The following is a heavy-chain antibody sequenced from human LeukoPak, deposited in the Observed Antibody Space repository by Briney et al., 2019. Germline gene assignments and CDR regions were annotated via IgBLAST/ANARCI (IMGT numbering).Heavy chain of an antibody. V-gene: IGHV3-7*01. Sequence: GGSLRLSCAASGFTFTDYWMTWVRQAPGQGLEWMANIRQDGGATFYGDSVKGRFTISRDNAKNSLFLQMNCLRAEDTAVYYCATSKDTAGGPYWGQGTLVTVSS. CDR3: ATSKDTAGGPY. J-gene: IGHJ4*02. D-gene: IGHD5-18*01. CDR1: GFTFTDYW. CDR2: IRQDGGAT.